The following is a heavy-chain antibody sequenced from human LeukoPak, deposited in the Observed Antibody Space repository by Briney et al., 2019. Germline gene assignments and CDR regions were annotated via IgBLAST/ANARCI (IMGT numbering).Heavy chain of an antibody. D-gene: IGHD5-18*01. Sequence: TSATLSLTCTVSGGSISSYYWSWIRQPPGKGLEWIGYIYHSGSTNYNPSLKSRVTISIDTSKNQFSLNLSSVTAADTAVYYCARGASGYSYGWGQGTLVTVSS. V-gene: IGHV4-59*01. CDR1: GGSISSYY. J-gene: IGHJ4*02. CDR3: ARGASGYSYG. CDR2: IYHSGST.